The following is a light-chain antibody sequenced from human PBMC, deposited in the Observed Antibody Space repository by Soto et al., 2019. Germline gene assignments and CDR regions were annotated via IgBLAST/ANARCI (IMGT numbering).Light chain of an antibody. J-gene: IGLJ1*01. V-gene: IGLV1-44*01. CDR2: SNN. Sequence: QSMLTQPPSASGTPGKRVTISCSGSSSNIGSNTVNWYQQLPGTAPKLLIYSNNQRPSGVPDRFSGSKSGTSASLAISGLQSEDEADYYCAAWDDSMNGPRYVFGTGTKVTVL. CDR3: AAWDDSMNGPRYV. CDR1: SSNIGSNT.